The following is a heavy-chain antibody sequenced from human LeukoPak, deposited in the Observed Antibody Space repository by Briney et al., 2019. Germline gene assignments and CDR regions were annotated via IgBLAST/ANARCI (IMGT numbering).Heavy chain of an antibody. D-gene: IGHD6-13*01. CDR1: GGSLSSGGYY. V-gene: IGHV4-31*03. Sequence: SETLSLTCTVSGGSLSSGGYYWSWIRQHPGKGLGWIGYIYYSGSTYYNPSLKSRVTISVDTSKNQFSLKLSSVTAADTAVYYCARDTKYSSSLGGMDVWGQGTTVTVSS. J-gene: IGHJ6*02. CDR3: ARDTKYSSSLGGMDV. CDR2: IYYSGST.